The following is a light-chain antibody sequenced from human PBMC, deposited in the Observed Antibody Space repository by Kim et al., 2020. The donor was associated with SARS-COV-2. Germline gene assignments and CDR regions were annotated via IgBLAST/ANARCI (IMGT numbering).Light chain of an antibody. CDR1: SSNIGINY. Sequence: GQRVTISCSVSSSNIGINYVYWYQQFPGTAPKLLIYRNDQRPSGVPDRFSGSKSGTSASLAISGLRSEDEADYYCATWDDSLSGQVFGGGTQLTVL. CDR3: ATWDDSLSGQV. CDR2: RND. J-gene: IGLJ3*02. V-gene: IGLV1-47*01.